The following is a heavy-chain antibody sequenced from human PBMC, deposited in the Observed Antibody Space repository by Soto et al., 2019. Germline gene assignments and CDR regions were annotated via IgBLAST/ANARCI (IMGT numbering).Heavy chain of an antibody. J-gene: IGHJ5*02. CDR3: ARGVLYYDFWSGYYASPNWFDP. CDR2: INHSGST. D-gene: IGHD3-3*01. V-gene: IGHV4-34*01. CDR1: GGSFSDYY. Sequence: PSETLSLPCAVYGGSFSDYYWSWIRHPPGKRLEWIGEINHSGSTNYNPSLKSRVTISVDTSKNPFTLKLSSLTAADTAVSYCARGVLYYDFWSGYYASPNWFDPWGQRTLVTVSS.